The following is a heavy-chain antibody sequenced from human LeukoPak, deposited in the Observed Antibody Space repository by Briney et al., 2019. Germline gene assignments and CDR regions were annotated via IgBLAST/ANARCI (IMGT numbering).Heavy chain of an antibody. V-gene: IGHV3-74*01. D-gene: IGHD2-15*01. CDR2: MNTDGRNI. J-gene: IGHJ4*02. Sequence: QPGGSLRLSCAASGFTFSSYAMHWVRHVPGKGLVWVSRMNTDGRNIGYADSVKGRFTISRDNAKNTLYLQMNSLRAEDTAVYYCARENWYLDNWGQGTLVTVSS. CDR1: GFTFSSYA. CDR3: ARENWYLDN.